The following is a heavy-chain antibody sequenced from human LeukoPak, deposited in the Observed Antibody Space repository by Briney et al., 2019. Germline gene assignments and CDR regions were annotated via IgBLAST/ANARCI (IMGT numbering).Heavy chain of an antibody. V-gene: IGHV3-30*19. CDR1: GFTFSSYG. CDR2: ISYDGSNK. D-gene: IGHD2-2*01. Sequence: TGGSLRLSCAASGFTFSSYGMHWVRQAPGKGLEWVAVISYDGSNKYYADSVKGRFTISRDNSKNTLYLQMNSLRAEDTAVYYCASARYCSSTSCYLFAFSYFDYWGQGTLVTVSS. J-gene: IGHJ4*02. CDR3: ASARYCSSTSCYLFAFSYFDY.